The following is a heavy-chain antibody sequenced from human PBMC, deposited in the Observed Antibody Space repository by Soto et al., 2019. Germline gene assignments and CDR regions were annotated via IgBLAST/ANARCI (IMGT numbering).Heavy chain of an antibody. V-gene: IGHV3-7*01. CDR1: GFTFSTSW. Sequence: EVQMVESGGGLVQPGGSLRLSCGASGFTFSTSWMSWVRQAPGRGLEWVGNIDPDGSEKNYVDSFRGRFTFSRDNPTNLLYLQMNSLRDEDTAVYYCVRGGWYPDYWGQGTLVTVSS. CDR2: IDPDGSEK. D-gene: IGHD6-19*01. J-gene: IGHJ4*02. CDR3: VRGGWYPDY.